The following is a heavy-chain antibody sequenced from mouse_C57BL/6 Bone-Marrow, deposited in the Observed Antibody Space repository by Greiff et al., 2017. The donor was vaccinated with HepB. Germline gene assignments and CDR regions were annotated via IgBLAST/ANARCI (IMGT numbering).Heavy chain of an antibody. J-gene: IGHJ1*03. Sequence: VKLQESGAELVRPGASVKLSCKASGYTFTDYYINWVKQRPGQGLEWIARIYPGSGNTYYNEKFKGKATLTVEKYSSTAYMQLSNLTTEDSAVYFGERDPCYGSSPEYIDVWGKGTTVTVSS. V-gene: IGHV1-76*01. CDR3: ERDPCYGSSPEYIDV. D-gene: IGHD1-1*01. CDR2: IYPGSGNT. CDR1: GYTFTDYY.